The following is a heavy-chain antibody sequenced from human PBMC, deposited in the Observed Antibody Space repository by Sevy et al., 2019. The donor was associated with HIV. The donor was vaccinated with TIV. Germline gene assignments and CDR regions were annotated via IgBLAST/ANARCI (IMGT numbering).Heavy chain of an antibody. CDR1: GFTFSSYW. CDR3: ARAQQVTMLVVTGGLYFDF. D-gene: IGHD3-22*01. V-gene: IGHV3-7*01. J-gene: IGHJ4*02. CDR2: IKQDMSEK. Sequence: GGYLRLSCAASGFTFSSYWMTWVRQAPGKGLEWVANIKQDMSEKYYADSVKGRFTISRDNARNSLYLQMESLRAEDTAVSYCARAQQVTMLVVTGGLYFDFWGQGTLVTVSS.